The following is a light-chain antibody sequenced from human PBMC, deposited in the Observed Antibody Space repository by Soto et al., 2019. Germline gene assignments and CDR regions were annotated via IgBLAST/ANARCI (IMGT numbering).Light chain of an antibody. CDR1: SSDVGGYNY. CDR2: EVS. Sequence: QSVLTQPASVSGSPGQSITISCTGTSSDVGGYNYVSWYQQHPGKAPKLMIYEVSNRPSGVSNRFSGSKSGNTASLTISGLQAADEAEYYCCCCSYAGSSSFRVLFGGGTQLTVL. J-gene: IGLJ2*01. V-gene: IGLV2-14*01. CDR3: CSYAGSSSFRVL.